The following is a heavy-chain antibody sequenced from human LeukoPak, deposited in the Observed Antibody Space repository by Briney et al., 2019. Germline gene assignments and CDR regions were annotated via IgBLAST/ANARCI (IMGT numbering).Heavy chain of an antibody. CDR2: IYYSDSGKM. Sequence: SETLSLTCTVSGGSISRSSYYWGWIRQPPGKGLQWIGSIYYSDSGKMYYSPSLKSRVTISADTSKNQFSLKVSSVTAADTAVYYCARRPPALGAFDIWGQGTMVSVSS. CDR3: ARRPPALGAFDI. V-gene: IGHV4-39*01. J-gene: IGHJ3*02. CDR1: GGSISRSSYY.